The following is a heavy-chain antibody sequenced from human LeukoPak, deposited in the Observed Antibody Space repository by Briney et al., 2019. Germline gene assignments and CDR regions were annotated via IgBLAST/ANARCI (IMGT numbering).Heavy chain of an antibody. CDR1: GFTFSKYD. V-gene: IGHV3-23*01. Sequence: GGSLRLSCAASGFTFSKYDLSWVRQAPGKGLECVSAIDRGVGSTYYADSVKGRFTISRDNSKNTLYLQMNNPRVDDTAVYYCAKKGQADDGGKPDWGQGTLVTVSS. CDR3: AKKGQADDGGKPD. J-gene: IGHJ4*02. CDR2: IDRGVGST.